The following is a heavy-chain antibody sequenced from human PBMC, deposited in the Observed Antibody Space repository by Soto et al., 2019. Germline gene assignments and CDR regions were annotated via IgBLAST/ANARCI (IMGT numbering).Heavy chain of an antibody. Sequence: PSETLSLTCTVSGGSISSSSYYWGWIRQPPGKGLEWIGSIYYSGSTYYNPSLKSRVTISVDTSKNQFSLKLSSVTAADTAVYYCARWYYDFWSGYNYGMDVWGQGTTVTVS. D-gene: IGHD3-3*01. CDR2: IYYSGST. CDR1: GGSISSSSYY. V-gene: IGHV4-39*01. CDR3: ARWYYDFWSGYNYGMDV. J-gene: IGHJ6*02.